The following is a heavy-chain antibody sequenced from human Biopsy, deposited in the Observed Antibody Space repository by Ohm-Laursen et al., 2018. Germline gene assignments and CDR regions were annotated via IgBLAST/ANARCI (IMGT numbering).Heavy chain of an antibody. CDR1: GYSFSTYD. V-gene: IGHV1-8*01. D-gene: IGHD6-13*01. J-gene: IGHJ5*02. CDR3: TRGYSRRVSIFEAGIYWFDT. CDR2: MIPSSGKT. Sequence: SVKVSCKASGYSFSTYDVNWVRQARGQGLEWMGWMIPSSGKTGYAQRFQGRVTLTMNTSISTAYMELSGLRSEDTAVYFCTRGYSRRVSIFEAGIYWFDTWGQGTLVTVSS.